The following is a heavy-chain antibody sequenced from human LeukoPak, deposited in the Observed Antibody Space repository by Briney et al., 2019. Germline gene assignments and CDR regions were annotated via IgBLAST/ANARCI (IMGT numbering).Heavy chain of an antibody. D-gene: IGHD3-22*01. Sequence: PGGSLRLSCVASGFTFSSYSMNWVRQAPGKGLEWVSSISSSSSYIYYADSVKGRFTISRDNAKNSLYLQMNSLRAEDTAVYYCARVPRGIVVPRYFDYWGQGTLVTVSS. CDR2: ISSSSSYI. CDR3: ARVPRGIVVPRYFDY. J-gene: IGHJ4*02. V-gene: IGHV3-21*01. CDR1: GFTFSSYS.